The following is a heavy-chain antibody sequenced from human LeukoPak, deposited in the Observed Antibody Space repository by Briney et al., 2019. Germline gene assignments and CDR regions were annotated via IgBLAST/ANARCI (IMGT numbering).Heavy chain of an antibody. CDR2: IYDGGCT. CDR1: GFTVSSNY. D-gene: IGHD1-26*01. J-gene: IGHJ3*02. Sequence: GGSLRLSCAASGFTVSSNYMSWVRQAPGKGLEWVSVIYDGGCTYYADSVKGRFTISRDNSKNTLYLQMNSLRAEDTAVYYCARDSGSYHGAFDIWGQGTMVTVSS. V-gene: IGHV3-53*01. CDR3: ARDSGSYHGAFDI.